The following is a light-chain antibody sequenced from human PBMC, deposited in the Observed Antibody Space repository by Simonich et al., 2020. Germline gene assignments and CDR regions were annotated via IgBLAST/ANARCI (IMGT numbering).Light chain of an antibody. CDR1: SSDVGSYNL. Sequence: QSALTQPASVSGSPGQSITISCPGTSSDVGSYNLVSWYQQHPGKAPKLMFYEGSKRPSVVSNRFSGSKSGNTASLTISGLQAEDEADYYCCSYAGSSTVVFGGGTKLTVL. CDR3: CSYAGSSTVV. CDR2: EGS. V-gene: IGLV2-23*01. J-gene: IGLJ2*01.